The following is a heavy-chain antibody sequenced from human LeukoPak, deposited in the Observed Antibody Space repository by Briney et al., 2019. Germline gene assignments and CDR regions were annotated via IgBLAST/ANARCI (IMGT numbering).Heavy chain of an antibody. CDR2: IYSGGST. CDR3: ARQRITIFGVVTFYYYYGMDV. D-gene: IGHD3-3*01. CDR1: GFTVSSNY. Sequence: PGGSLRLSCAASGFTVSSNYMSWVRQAPGKGLEWVSVIYSGGSTYYADSVKGRFTISRDNSKNTLYLQMNSLRAEDTAVYYCARQRITIFGVVTFYYYYGMDVWGQGTTVTVSS. J-gene: IGHJ6*02. V-gene: IGHV3-53*05.